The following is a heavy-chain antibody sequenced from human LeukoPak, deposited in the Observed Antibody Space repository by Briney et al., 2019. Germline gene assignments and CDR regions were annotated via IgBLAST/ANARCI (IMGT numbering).Heavy chain of an antibody. D-gene: IGHD2-2*01. CDR3: ARDGRYCSSTSCPGYFQH. V-gene: IGHV3-48*01. J-gene: IGHJ1*01. Sequence: ETLSLTCTVSGGSISSSSYYWGWIRQPPGKGLEWVSYISSSSSTIYYADSVKGRFTISRDNAKNSLYLQMNSLRAEDTAVYYCARDGRYCSSTSCPGYFQHWGQGTLVTVSS. CDR2: ISSSSSTI. CDR1: GGSISSSS.